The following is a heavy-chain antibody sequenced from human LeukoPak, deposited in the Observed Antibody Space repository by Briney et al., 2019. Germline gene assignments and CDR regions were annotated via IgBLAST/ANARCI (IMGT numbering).Heavy chain of an antibody. V-gene: IGHV3-7*01. Sequence: QTGGSLRLSCAASEFPFSMYWMNWVRQAPGKGLEWVANINQDGSEKYYVDSVKGRFTISRDNAKNSLYLQMNSLRAEDTAVYCCARDPRTKGYSYGTFDYWGQGTLVTVSS. J-gene: IGHJ4*02. D-gene: IGHD5-18*01. CDR3: ARDPRTKGYSYGTFDY. CDR2: INQDGSEK. CDR1: EFPFSMYW.